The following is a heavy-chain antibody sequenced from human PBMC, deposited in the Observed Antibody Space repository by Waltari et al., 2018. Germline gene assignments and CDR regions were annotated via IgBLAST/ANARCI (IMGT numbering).Heavy chain of an antibody. CDR2: IYTSGST. V-gene: IGHV4-61*02. J-gene: IGHJ4*02. CDR3: ARGAAAGTDY. CDR1: GGSISSGSYY. D-gene: IGHD6-13*01. Sequence: QVQLQESGPGLVKPSQTLSLTCTVSGGSISSGSYYWSWIRQPAGKGLEWIGRIYTSGSTNYNPSLKSRVTISVDTSKNQFSLKRSSVTAADTAVYYCARGAAAGTDYWGQGTLVTVSS.